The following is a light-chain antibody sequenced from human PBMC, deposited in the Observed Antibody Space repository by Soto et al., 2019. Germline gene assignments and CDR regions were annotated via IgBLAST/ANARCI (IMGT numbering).Light chain of an antibody. V-gene: IGKV1-17*03. CDR3: LQHISYPYT. CDR2: ATS. Sequence: DIQMTQSPSAMSASVGDTVTINCRASQGISNYLAWFQQKPGKAPKRLIYATSSLQSGVPSRFSGSGSGTEFTLTISILQPEDFATYVCLQHISYPYTFGQGNKLEIK. J-gene: IGKJ2*01. CDR1: QGISNY.